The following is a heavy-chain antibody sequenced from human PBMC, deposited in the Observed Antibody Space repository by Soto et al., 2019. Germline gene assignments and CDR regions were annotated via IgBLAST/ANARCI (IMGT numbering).Heavy chain of an antibody. V-gene: IGHV3-74*01. J-gene: IGHJ6*02. CDR3: ASLMDFGVVIANYYYYGMDV. D-gene: IGHD3-3*01. CDR2: INSDGSST. Sequence: LRLSCAASGFTFSSYWMHWVRQAPGKGLVWVSRINSDGSSTSYADSVKGRFTISRDNAKNTLYLQMNSLRAEDTAVYYCASLMDFGVVIANYYYYGMDVWGQGTTVTVSS. CDR1: GFTFSSYW.